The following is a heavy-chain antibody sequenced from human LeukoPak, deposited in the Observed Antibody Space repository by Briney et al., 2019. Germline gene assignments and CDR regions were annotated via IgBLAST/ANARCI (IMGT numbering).Heavy chain of an antibody. J-gene: IGHJ4*02. CDR2: INPNSGGT. CDR1: GHTFTGYY. D-gene: IGHD4-17*01. Sequence: ASVKVSCKASGHTFTGYYMHWVRQAPGQGLEWMGWINPNSGGTNYAQKFQGWVTMTRDTSISTAYMELSRLRSDDTAVYYCARTPPSDNGDYGQLDYWGQGTLVTVSS. CDR3: ARTPPSDNGDYGQLDY. V-gene: IGHV1-2*04.